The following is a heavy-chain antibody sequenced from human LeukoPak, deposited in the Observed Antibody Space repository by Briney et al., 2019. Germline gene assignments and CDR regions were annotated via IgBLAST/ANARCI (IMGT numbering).Heavy chain of an antibody. CDR2: INADGSSA. Sequence: GGSRRLSCAASGFTLSNYWMHWVRQAPGKGLVWVSRINADGSSASYADSVKGRFTISGDNAKNTLYLQMNSLRAEDTAMYYCARDYGRSRDYGMDVWGQGTTVTVSS. CDR3: ARDYGRSRDYGMDV. CDR1: GFTLSNYW. V-gene: IGHV3-74*01. D-gene: IGHD3-10*01. J-gene: IGHJ6*02.